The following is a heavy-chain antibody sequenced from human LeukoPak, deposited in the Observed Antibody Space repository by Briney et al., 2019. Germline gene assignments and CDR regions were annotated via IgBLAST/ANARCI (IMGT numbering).Heavy chain of an antibody. CDR3: ARETRTHIAAAGTFWFDP. V-gene: IGHV3-21*01. CDR1: GFTFSGYS. J-gene: IGHJ5*02. CDR2: ISSSSSYI. D-gene: IGHD6-13*01. Sequence: PGGSLRLSCAASGFTFSGYSMNWVRQAPGKGLEWVSSISSSSSYIYYADSVKGRFTISRDNAKNSLYLQMNSLRAEDTAVYYCARETRTHIAAAGTFWFDPWGQGTLVTVSS.